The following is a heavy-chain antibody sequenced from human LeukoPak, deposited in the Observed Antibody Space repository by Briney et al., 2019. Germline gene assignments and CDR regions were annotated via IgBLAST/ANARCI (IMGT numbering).Heavy chain of an antibody. V-gene: IGHV3-7*03. CDR2: IKQDGSEK. J-gene: IGHJ5*02. CDR1: GFTFGKYW. D-gene: IGHD6-13*01. Sequence: GGSLRLSCVASGFTFGKYWMSWVRQAPGKGLEWVANIKQDGSEKYYVDSVKGRFTISRDNAKNSLYLQMNSLRAEDTAVYYCARDLSVAAAGPNWFDPWGQGTLVTVSS. CDR3: ARDLSVAAAGPNWFDP.